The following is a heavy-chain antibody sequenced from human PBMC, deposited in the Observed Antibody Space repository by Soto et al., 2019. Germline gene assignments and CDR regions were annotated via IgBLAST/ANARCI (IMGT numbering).Heavy chain of an antibody. CDR1: GFTFSSYG. J-gene: IGHJ6*02. CDR3: AKSVIFGVAEGGMDV. CDR2: ISYDGSNK. D-gene: IGHD3-3*01. V-gene: IGHV3-30*18. Sequence: PGGSLRLSCAASGFTFSSYGMHWVRQAPGKGLEWVAVISYDGSNKYYADSVKGRFTISRDNSKNTLYLQMNSLRAEDTAVYYCAKSVIFGVAEGGMDVWGQGTTVTVSS.